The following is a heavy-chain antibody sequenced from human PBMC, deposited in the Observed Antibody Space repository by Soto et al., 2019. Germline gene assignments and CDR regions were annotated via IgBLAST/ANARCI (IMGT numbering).Heavy chain of an antibody. D-gene: IGHD3-10*01. CDR3: ARDRVRGAPRLTYYYGMDV. CDR2: ISYDGSNK. J-gene: IGHJ6*02. Sequence: GGALRLCCAASGFTFISYAMHWVRQAPGKGLEWVAVISYDGSNKYYADSVKGRFTISRDNSKNTLYLQMNSLRAEDTAVYYCARDRVRGAPRLTYYYGMDVWGQGTTVTVSS. CDR1: GFTFISYA. V-gene: IGHV3-30-3*01.